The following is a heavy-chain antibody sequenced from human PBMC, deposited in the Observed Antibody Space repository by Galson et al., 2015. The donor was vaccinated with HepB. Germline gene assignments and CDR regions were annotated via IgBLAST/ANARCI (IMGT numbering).Heavy chain of an antibody. D-gene: IGHD2-15*01. CDR3: ARVDCSGGSCYSTHFDY. CDR1: GGTFSSYA. V-gene: IGHV1-69*13. J-gene: IGHJ4*02. CDR2: IIPIFGTA. Sequence: SVKVSCKASGGTFSSYAISWVRQAPGQGLEWMGGIIPIFGTANYAQKFQGRVTITADESTSTAYMELSSLRSEDTAVYYCARVDCSGGSCYSTHFDYWGQGTLVTVSS.